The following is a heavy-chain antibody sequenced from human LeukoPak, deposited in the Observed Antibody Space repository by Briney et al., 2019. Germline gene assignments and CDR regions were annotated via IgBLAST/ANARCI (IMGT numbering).Heavy chain of an antibody. J-gene: IGHJ5*02. Sequence: ASVQVSCKASGYTFTGYYMHWVRQAPAQELEWMGWINPNSGGTNYAQKFQGRVTMTRDTSISTAYMELSRLRSDDTAVYYCARDSLRAPENKTWAGRVTENWFDPWGQGTLVTVSS. CDR2: INPNSGGT. D-gene: IGHD2-21*02. CDR1: GYTFTGYY. V-gene: IGHV1-2*02. CDR3: ARDSLRAPENKTWAGRVTENWFDP.